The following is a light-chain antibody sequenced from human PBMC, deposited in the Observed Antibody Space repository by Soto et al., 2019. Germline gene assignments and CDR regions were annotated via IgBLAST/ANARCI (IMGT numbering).Light chain of an antibody. Sequence: EILMTQSPAILSVSPGERATLSCRAGQGVTTNFAWYQQKSGQSPRLLIYDVSIRATGVPARFSGTGSETDFTLTISGLQSEDSAIYFCQQYNNWPFSFGQGTQLEIK. V-gene: IGKV3-15*01. J-gene: IGKJ5*01. CDR3: QQYNNWPFS. CDR2: DVS. CDR1: QGVTTN.